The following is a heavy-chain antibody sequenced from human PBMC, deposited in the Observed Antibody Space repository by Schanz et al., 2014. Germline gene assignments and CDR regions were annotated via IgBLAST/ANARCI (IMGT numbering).Heavy chain of an antibody. V-gene: IGHV1-3*01. Sequence: VHLVQSGAEVKRPGASVKVSCKASEYSFTSYSMHWVRQAPGQRLEWMGWISVYTGNTKYGQKVQGRVTMTADTSTNTAYMELRSLRSDDTAVYYCARSAGRDFWSGYYTRFDYWGQGTLVTVSS. J-gene: IGHJ4*02. CDR1: EYSFTSYS. CDR2: ISVYTGNT. D-gene: IGHD3-3*01. CDR3: ARSAGRDFWSGYYTRFDY.